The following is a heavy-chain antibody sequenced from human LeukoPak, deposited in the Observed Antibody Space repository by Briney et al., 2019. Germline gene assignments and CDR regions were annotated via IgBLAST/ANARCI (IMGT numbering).Heavy chain of an antibody. J-gene: IGHJ1*01. CDR3: ARESGDSSSYSLAEHFQH. Sequence: PSETLSLTCAVSGGSISSGGYSWSWIRQPPGKGLEWIGYIYYSGSTYYNPSLKSRVTISVDTSKNQFSLKLSSVTAADTAVYYCARESGDSSSYSLAEHFQHWGQGTLVTVSS. D-gene: IGHD3-22*01. CDR2: IYYSGST. CDR1: GGSISSGGYS. V-gene: IGHV4-30-4*07.